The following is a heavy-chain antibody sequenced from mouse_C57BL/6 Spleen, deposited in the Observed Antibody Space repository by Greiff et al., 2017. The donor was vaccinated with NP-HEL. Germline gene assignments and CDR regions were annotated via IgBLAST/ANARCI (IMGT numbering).Heavy chain of an antibody. V-gene: IGHV1-26*01. CDR3: ANYYGSSYDWYFDV. D-gene: IGHD1-1*01. CDR1: GYTFTDYY. CDR2: INPNNGGT. Sequence: EVKLQQSGPELVKPGASVKISCKASGYTFTDYYMNWVKQSHGKSLEWIGDINPNNGGTSYNQKFKGKATLTVDKSSSTAYMELRSLTSEDSAVYYCANYYGSSYDWYFDVWGTGTTVTVSS. J-gene: IGHJ1*03.